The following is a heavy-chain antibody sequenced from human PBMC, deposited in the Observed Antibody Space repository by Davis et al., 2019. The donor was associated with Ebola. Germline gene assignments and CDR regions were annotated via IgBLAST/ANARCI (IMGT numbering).Heavy chain of an antibody. J-gene: IGHJ4*02. CDR3: ARGYGDPKFDY. D-gene: IGHD4-17*01. CDR2: ISGSGGSI. Sequence: GESLKISCEASGFSFSTYAMTWVRQAPGKGLEWVSAISGSGGSIYYADSVKGRFTISKDSSKNTLYLQMNSLRAEDTAVYYCARGYGDPKFDYWGQGTLVTVSP. V-gene: IGHV3-23*01. CDR1: GFSFSTYA.